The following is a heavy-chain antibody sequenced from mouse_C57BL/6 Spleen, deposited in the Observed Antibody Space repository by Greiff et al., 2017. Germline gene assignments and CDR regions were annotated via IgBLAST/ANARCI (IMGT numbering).Heavy chain of an antibody. CDR2: ISDGGSYT. CDR1: GFTFSSYA. D-gene: IGHD1-1*01. V-gene: IGHV5-4*01. Sequence: VQLKQSGGGLVKPGGSLKLSCAASGFTFSSYAMSWVRQTPEKRLEWVATISDGGSYTYYPDNVKGRFTISRDNAKNNLYLQMSHLKSEDTAMYYCAREGTTVVAGWYFDVWGTGTTVTVSS. J-gene: IGHJ1*03. CDR3: AREGTTVVAGWYFDV.